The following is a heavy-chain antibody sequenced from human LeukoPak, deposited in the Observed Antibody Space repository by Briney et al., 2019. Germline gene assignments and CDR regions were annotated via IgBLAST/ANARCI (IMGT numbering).Heavy chain of an antibody. J-gene: IGHJ3*02. Sequence: GGSLRLSCSASGFTFSNYGMHWVRQAPGKGLEWVAFIRYDGTDKYYADSVKGRFTISRDNSKNTLYLQMNSLRAEDTAVYYCAKGPAMVVVGAFDISGQGTMVTVSS. CDR3: AKGPAMVVVGAFDI. D-gene: IGHD5-18*01. CDR2: IRYDGTDK. V-gene: IGHV3-30*02. CDR1: GFTFSNYG.